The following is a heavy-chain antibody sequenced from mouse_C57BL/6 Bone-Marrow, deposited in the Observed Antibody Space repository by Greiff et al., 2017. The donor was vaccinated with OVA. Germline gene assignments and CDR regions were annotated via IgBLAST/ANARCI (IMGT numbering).Heavy chain of an antibody. Sequence: VQLVESGAELARPGASVKLSCKASGYTFTSYGISWVKQRTGQGLEWIGEIYPRSGNTYYNEKFKGKATLTADKSSSTAYMELRSLTSEDSAVYFCARGKGITTRGYFDYWGQGTTLTVSS. CDR3: ARGKGITTRGYFDY. V-gene: IGHV1-81*01. D-gene: IGHD1-1*01. CDR2: IYPRSGNT. J-gene: IGHJ2*01. CDR1: GYTFTSYG.